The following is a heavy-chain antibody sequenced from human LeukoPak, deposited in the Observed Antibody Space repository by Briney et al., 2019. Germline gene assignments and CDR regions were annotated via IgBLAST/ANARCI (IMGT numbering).Heavy chain of an antibody. CDR2: INPNSGGT. CDR3: ARTSGGGYDIDY. J-gene: IGHJ4*02. Sequence: ASVTVSFKSSAYTFTFYYMYWVRHAHGPGKELKGWINPNSGGTSYAQKFQGRVTMTRDTSISTAYMELSRLRSDDTAVYYCARTSGGGYDIDYWGQGTLVTVSS. V-gene: IGHV1-2*02. D-gene: IGHD5-12*01. CDR1: AYTFTFYY.